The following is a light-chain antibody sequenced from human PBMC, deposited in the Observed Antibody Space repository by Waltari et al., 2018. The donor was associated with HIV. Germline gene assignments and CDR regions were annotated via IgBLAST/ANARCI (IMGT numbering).Light chain of an antibody. J-gene: IGKJ4*01. CDR1: QDIRHY. CDR2: D. V-gene: IGKV1-33*01. CDR3: QQFADLPLT. Sequence: DIQMTQSPSSLSASVGDKVTITCQASQDIRHYLNWYQKKPGKAPNLLIYDASRFSGSGSGTHLTFTITSLQPEDIGTYYCQQFADLPLTFGGGTQVEI.